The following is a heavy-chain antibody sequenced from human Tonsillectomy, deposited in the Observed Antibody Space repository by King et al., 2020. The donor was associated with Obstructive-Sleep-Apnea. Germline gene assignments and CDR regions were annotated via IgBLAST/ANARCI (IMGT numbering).Heavy chain of an antibody. CDR1: GFTFSNYA. CDR2: ISSSGGST. J-gene: IGHJ3*02. D-gene: IGHD5-18*01. V-gene: IGHV3-23*04. CDR3: AKDRVYSSDAFDI. Sequence: QLVQSGGGLVQPGGSLRLSCAASGFTFSNYAMSWVRQAPGKGLEWVSGISSSGGSTYYADSVKGRFTISRDNSKNTLYVQMHSLRAEDTAVYYCAKDRVYSSDAFDIWGQGTMVTVSS.